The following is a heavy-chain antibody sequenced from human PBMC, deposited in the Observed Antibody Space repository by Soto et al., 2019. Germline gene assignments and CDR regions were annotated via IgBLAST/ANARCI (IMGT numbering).Heavy chain of an antibody. V-gene: IGHV1-18*01. CDR2: IGPHSGNP. CDR3: ARFEFSNYVIDY. CDR1: GYNFANFG. J-gene: IGHJ4*02. D-gene: IGHD4-4*01. Sequence: GASVKVSCKASGYNFANFGISWVRQAPGQGLEWLAWIGPHSGNPNYAQRFQGRGTMTTDTSTSTAYMELRTLRSDDTAVYFCARFEFSNYVIDYWAQGTLVTVSS.